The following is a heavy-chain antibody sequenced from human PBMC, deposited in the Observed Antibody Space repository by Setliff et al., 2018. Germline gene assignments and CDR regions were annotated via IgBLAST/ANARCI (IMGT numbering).Heavy chain of an antibody. CDR2: INHSGST. V-gene: IGHV4-34*01. J-gene: IGHJ2*01. Sequence: PSETLSLTCAVYTGSFSGNYWSWLRQPPGKGLEWSGEINHSGSTNYNPSLKSRVTISVDTSKTQFSLRLSSMTAADTAVYYCARYRPSGSSRLNYFDLWGRGTLVTVSS. CDR3: ARYRPSGSSRLNYFDL. CDR1: TGSFSGNY. D-gene: IGHD3-22*01.